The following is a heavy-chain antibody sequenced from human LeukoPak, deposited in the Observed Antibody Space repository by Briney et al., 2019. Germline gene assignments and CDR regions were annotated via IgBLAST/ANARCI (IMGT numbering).Heavy chain of an antibody. CDR1: GFTFSSYW. CDR2: INIDGRST. D-gene: IGHD1-26*01. CDR3: ASLGRDY. J-gene: IGHJ4*02. Sequence: GGSLRLSCAASGFTFSSYWMHWVRQAPGKGLVWVSRINIDGRSTSYADSVKGRFTISRDNAKNTLYLQMNSPRAEDTAVYYCASLGRDYWGQGTLVTVSS. V-gene: IGHV3-74*01.